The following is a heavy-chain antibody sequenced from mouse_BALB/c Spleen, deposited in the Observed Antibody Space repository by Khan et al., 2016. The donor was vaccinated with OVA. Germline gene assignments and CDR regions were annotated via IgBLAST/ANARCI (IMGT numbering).Heavy chain of an antibody. CDR1: GYTFTNYG. J-gene: IGHJ1*01. V-gene: IGHV9-1*02. CDR3: ARGASYWYVDV. Sequence: QIQLVQSGPELKKPGETVKISCKASGYTFTNYGMNWVKQDPGKGLMWMGWINTYTGEPTYTADFKGRFAFSLDTSASPAYLQINNLKNEDMATYFSARGASYWYVDVWGAGTTVTVSS. CDR2: INTYTGEP.